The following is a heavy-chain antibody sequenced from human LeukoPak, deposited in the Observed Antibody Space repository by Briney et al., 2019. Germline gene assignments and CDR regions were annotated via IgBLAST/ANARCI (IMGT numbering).Heavy chain of an antibody. CDR2: IGESGTGK. Sequence: GGSLRLSCVASGFTFNSYAMYWVRQAPGKGLEWVSSIGESGTGKEYADSVKGRFTISRDNSKNTLYLQMNSLRAEDTAVYYCAKERSHNNYFFDYWGQGTLVTVSS. D-gene: IGHD4-11*01. J-gene: IGHJ4*02. CDR3: AKERSHNNYFFDY. V-gene: IGHV3-23*01. CDR1: GFTFNSYA.